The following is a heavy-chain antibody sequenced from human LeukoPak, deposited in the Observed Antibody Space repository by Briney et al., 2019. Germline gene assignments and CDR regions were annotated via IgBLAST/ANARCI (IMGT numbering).Heavy chain of an antibody. D-gene: IGHD3-22*01. CDR1: GYTFTDYY. Sequence: RASVKVSCKASGYTFTDYYIHWVRQAPGQGLDWMGWIHPKSGGTNYAQNLQGRVTMTTDTSTSTAYMELRSLRSDDTAVYYCARAGVNLVVSIAGNFDYWGQGTLVTVSS. CDR3: ARAGVNLVVSIAGNFDY. V-gene: IGHV1-2*02. J-gene: IGHJ4*02. CDR2: IHPKSGGT.